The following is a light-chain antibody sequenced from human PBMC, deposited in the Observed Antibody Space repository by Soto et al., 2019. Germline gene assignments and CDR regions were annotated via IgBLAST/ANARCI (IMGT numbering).Light chain of an antibody. Sequence: VLMHAAGALSLSTEERATPSCRASQSVSSIYLAWYLQKPSRGPRLLIYGASSRATGIPDRFSGSGSGTDFTLTICILEPEEFAVYYCQQYGSSPLTFGGGTRVDIK. V-gene: IGKV3-20*01. J-gene: IGKJ4*01. CDR3: QQYGSSPLT. CDR1: QSVSSIY. CDR2: GAS.